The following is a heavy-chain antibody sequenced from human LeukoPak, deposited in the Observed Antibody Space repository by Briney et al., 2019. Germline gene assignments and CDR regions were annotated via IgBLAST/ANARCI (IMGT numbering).Heavy chain of an antibody. CDR1: GYTFTSYD. CDR2: MNPNSGNT. CDR3: ARNWGYSSSWYFSGDYYFDY. D-gene: IGHD6-13*01. Sequence: ASVKVSCKASGYTFTSYDINWVRQATGQGLEWMGWMNPNSGNTGYAQKFQGRVTITRNTSISTAYMELSSLRSEDTAAYYCARNWGYSSSWYFSGDYYFDYWGQGTLVTVSS. J-gene: IGHJ4*02. V-gene: IGHV1-8*03.